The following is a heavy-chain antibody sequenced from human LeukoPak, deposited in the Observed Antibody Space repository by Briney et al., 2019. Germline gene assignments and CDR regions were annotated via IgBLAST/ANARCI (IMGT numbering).Heavy chain of an antibody. V-gene: IGHV1-69*13. Sequence: GASVKVSCKASGGTFSSYAISWVRQAPGQGLEWMGGIIPIFGTANYAQKFQGRVTITADESTSTAYMELSSLRSEDTAVYYCARGSKPPYDYGGNSVGAFDIWGQGTMVTVSS. CDR2: IIPIFGTA. CDR3: ARGSKPPYDYGGNSVGAFDI. CDR1: GGTFSSYA. D-gene: IGHD4-23*01. J-gene: IGHJ3*02.